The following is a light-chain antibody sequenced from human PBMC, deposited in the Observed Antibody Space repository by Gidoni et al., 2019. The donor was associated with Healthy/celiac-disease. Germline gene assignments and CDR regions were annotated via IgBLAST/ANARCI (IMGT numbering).Light chain of an antibody. V-gene: IGKV3-11*01. CDR1: QSVSSY. CDR2: DAS. Sequence: EIVLTQSPATLSLSPGERATLSCRASQSVSSYLAWYQQKPGQAPRLLIYDASNRATGIPARCSGSGSGTEFTLTTSSLEPEDFAVYYCHQRSNWPFFTFGRGTKVEIK. J-gene: IGKJ4*01. CDR3: HQRSNWPFFT.